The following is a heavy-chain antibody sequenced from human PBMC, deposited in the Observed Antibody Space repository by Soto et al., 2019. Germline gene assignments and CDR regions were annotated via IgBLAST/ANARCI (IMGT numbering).Heavy chain of an antibody. D-gene: IGHD5-12*01. CDR3: ARGYSGYESCDY. J-gene: IGHJ4*02. Sequence: GASVKVSCKASGYTFTSYYMHWVRQAPGKGHEWKGIINPSGGSTSYAQKFQGRVTMTRDTSTSTAYMELRSMRSDDTAVYYCARGYSGYESCDYWGQGTLVTVSS. V-gene: IGHV1-46*01. CDR2: INPSGGST. CDR1: GYTFTSYY.